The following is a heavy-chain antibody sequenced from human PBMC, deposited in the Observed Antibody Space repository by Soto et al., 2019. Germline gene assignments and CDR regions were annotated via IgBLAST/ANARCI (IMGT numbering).Heavy chain of an antibody. CDR2: FHSSGAT. CDR1: GASISSADYY. J-gene: IGHJ6*02. CDR3: ARQRYDILTGYYNYGMDV. Sequence: SEALSLTCTVSGASISSADYYWSWIRQPPGKGLEWIGYFHSSGATYKDPSLKSRVTISVDTSKNQFSLKLSSVTAADTAVYYCARQRYDILTGYYNYGMDVWGQGTTVT. D-gene: IGHD3-9*01. V-gene: IGHV4-30-4*01.